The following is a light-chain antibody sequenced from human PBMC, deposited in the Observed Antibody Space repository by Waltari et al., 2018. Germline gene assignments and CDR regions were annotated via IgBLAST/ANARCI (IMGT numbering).Light chain of an antibody. CDR3: ASETSTTTLYV. CDR2: HVS. J-gene: IGLJ1*01. Sequence: HSALTQSASVSGSPGQSITIPCTGTSSDIGFYTFVSWYQQHPGKAPKVMIYHVSNRPSGVSNRFAGSKSGNTASLTISGLQPEDEADYYCASETSTTTLYVFGSGTKVTVL. V-gene: IGLV2-14*03. CDR1: SSDIGFYTF.